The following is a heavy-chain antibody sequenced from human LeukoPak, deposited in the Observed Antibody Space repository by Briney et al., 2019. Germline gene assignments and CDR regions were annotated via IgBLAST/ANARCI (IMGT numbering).Heavy chain of an antibody. V-gene: IGHV1-2*02. CDR1: GYTFTGYY. J-gene: IGHJ4*02. CDR2: IDPNSGGT. Sequence: WASVKVSCKASGYTFTGYYIHWVRQVPGQGLEGMGWIDPNSGGTNYAQKFQGRVTMTRDTSISTAYMELSRLRSDDTVVYYCARDPQLPNIYLDFWGQGTLVTVSS. D-gene: IGHD2-2*01. CDR3: ARDPQLPNIYLDF.